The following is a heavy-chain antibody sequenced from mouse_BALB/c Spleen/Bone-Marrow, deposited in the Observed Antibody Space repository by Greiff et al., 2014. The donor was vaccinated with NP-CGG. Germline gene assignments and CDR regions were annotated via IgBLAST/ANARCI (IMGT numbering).Heavy chain of an antibody. CDR3: ARDHFEY. CDR1: GYTFSSYW. J-gene: IGHJ2*01. Sequence: LVESGAELMKPGASVKISCKATGYTFSSYWIEWIKQRPGHGLEWIGEILPGSVTTNYNGRFKGKATFTADTSSNTAYMQLSSLTSEDSAVYYCARDHFEYWGPGTTLTVSS. V-gene: IGHV1-9*01. CDR2: ILPGSVTT.